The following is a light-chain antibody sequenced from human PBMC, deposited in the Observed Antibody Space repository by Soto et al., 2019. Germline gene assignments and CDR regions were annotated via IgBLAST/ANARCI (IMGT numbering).Light chain of an antibody. V-gene: IGLV2-14*01. CDR1: SSDVGGYNY. CDR2: DVS. J-gene: IGLJ2*01. CDR3: SSYTSSSTAV. Sequence: QSALTQPASVSGSPGQSITISCTGTSSDVGGYNYVSWYQQHPGKAPKLMIYDVSNRPSGVSNRFSGSKSDNTASLTISGLQAEDEADYYCSSYTSSSTAVFGGGTKVTVL.